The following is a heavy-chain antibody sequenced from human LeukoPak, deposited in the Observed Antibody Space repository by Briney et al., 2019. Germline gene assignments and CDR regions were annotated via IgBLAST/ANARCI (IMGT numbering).Heavy chain of an antibody. CDR1: GGTFSSYA. Sequence: GASVKVSCKASGGTFSSYAISWVRQAPGQGLEWMGRIIPILGIANYAQKFQGRVTITADKSTNTAYMELSSLRSEDTAVYYCATEAGTDRDAFDIWGQGTMVTVSS. V-gene: IGHV1-69*04. CDR3: ATEAGTDRDAFDI. D-gene: IGHD1-1*01. CDR2: IIPILGIA. J-gene: IGHJ3*02.